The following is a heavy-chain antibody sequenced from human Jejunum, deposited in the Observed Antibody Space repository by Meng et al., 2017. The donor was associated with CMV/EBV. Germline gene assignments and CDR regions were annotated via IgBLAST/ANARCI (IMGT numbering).Heavy chain of an antibody. Sequence: QVLLRGSAPGWWKPSETPSLPCTAPGDSISSGRHFWGWIRQAPGKGLEWIATIHYTETTHYNPSLKSRITISVDTSKNQISLKVNSVTAADTAMYYCAADISTAWFYYWGQGTLVTVSS. J-gene: IGHJ4*02. V-gene: IGHV4-39*07. D-gene: IGHD2-2*01. CDR2: IHYTETT. CDR3: AADISTAWFYY. CDR1: GDSISSGRHF.